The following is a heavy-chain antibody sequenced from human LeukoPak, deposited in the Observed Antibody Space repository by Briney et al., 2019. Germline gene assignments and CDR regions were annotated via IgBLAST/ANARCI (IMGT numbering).Heavy chain of an antibody. CDR2: IYYSGST. V-gene: IGHV4-59*08. D-gene: IGHD6-13*01. J-gene: IGHJ4*02. CDR1: GGSISSYY. CDR3: ARTRYSSSWYSFDY. Sequence: SETLSLTCTVSGGSISSYYWSWIRQPPGKGLEWIGYIYYSGSTNYNPSLKSRVAISVDTSKNQFSLKLSSVTAADTAVYYCARTRYSSSWYSFDYWGQGTLVTVSS.